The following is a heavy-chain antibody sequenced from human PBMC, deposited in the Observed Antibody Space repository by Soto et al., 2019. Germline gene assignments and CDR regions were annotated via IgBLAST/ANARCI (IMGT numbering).Heavy chain of an antibody. CDR2: IYYSGST. D-gene: IGHD1-7*01. Sequence: KTSETLSLTCTVSGGSISSGGYYWSWIRQHPGKGLEWIGYIYYSGSTYYNPSLKSRVTISVDTSKNQFSLKLSSVTAADTAVYYCARVPITGTSLYYYGMDVWGQGT. CDR3: ARVPITGTSLYYYGMDV. CDR1: GGSISSGGYY. J-gene: IGHJ6*02. V-gene: IGHV4-31*03.